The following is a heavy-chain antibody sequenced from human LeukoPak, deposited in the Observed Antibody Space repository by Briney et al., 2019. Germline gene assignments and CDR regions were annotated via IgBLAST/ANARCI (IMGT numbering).Heavy chain of an antibody. J-gene: IGHJ4*02. CDR1: GFTFSSYW. CDR2: IKQDGSGK. Sequence: GGSLRLSCAASGFTFSSYWMSWVRQAPGKGLEWVANIKQDGSGKYYVDSVKGRFTISRDNAKNSLYLQMNSLRAEDTAVYYCARGNYGGTYYFDYWGQGTLVTVSS. CDR3: ARGNYGGTYYFDY. V-gene: IGHV3-7*01. D-gene: IGHD4-17*01.